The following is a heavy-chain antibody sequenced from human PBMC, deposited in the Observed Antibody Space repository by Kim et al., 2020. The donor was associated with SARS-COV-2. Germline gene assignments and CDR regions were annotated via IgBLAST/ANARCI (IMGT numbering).Heavy chain of an antibody. CDR1: DASIRSGIYY. V-gene: IGHV4-61*02. J-gene: IGHJ4*02. Sequence: SETLSLTCTVSDASIRSGIYYWSWIRQPAGKGLEWVGRISTSGTTNYNPSLMSRLTISLDTSKNQFSLGLNSVTAADTAVYYCARGILREKNYYDGYGHQYFFDFWGQGTLVTVSS. D-gene: IGHD3-22*01. CDR3: ARGILREKNYYDGYGHQYFFDF. CDR2: ISTSGTT.